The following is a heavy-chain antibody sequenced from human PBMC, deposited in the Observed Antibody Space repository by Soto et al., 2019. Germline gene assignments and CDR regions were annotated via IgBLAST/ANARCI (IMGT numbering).Heavy chain of an antibody. Sequence: GXSVKLSCKATGYTFTGYYIHWLRQAPGQGLEWMGWINPNSGGTNYAQKFQGWVTMTRDTSISTAYMELSRLRSDDTAVYYCAREEGSYSSSAYFDYWGQGTLVTVSS. D-gene: IGHD6-13*01. CDR3: AREEGSYSSSAYFDY. J-gene: IGHJ4*02. CDR2: INPNSGGT. CDR1: GYTFTGYY. V-gene: IGHV1-2*04.